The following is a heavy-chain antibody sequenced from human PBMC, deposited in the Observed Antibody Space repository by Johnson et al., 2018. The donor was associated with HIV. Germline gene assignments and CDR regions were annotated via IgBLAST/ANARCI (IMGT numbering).Heavy chain of an antibody. CDR2: IRYDGNSK. J-gene: IGHJ3*02. V-gene: IGHV3-30*02. Sequence: QVQLVESGGGVVQPGGSLRLSCAASGFTFSNYGMHWARQAPGKRLEWVAFIRYDGNSKYYADSVKGRFSVSRDNSKNTLYLQMNSLRAEDTAVYYCARDQSEVDAFDIWGQGTMVTVS. CDR1: GFTFSNYG. CDR3: ARDQSEVDAFDI.